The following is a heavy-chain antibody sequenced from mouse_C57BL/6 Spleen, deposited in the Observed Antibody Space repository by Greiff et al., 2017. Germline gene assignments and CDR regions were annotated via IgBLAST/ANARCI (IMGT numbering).Heavy chain of an antibody. V-gene: IGHV14-4*01. CDR2: IDPENGDT. CDR3: TTGHYYGSSYDYAMDY. J-gene: IGHJ4*01. D-gene: IGHD1-1*01. Sequence: EVQLQQSGAELVRPGASVKLSCTASGFNIKDDYMHWVKQRPEQGLEWIGWIDPENGDTESASKFQGKATITADTSSNTAYLQLSSLTSEDTAVYYCTTGHYYGSSYDYAMDYWGQGTSVTVSS. CDR1: GFNIKDDY.